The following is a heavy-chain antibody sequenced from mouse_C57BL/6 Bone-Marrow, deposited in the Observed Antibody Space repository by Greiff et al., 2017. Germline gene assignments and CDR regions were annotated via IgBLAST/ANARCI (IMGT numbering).Heavy chain of an antibody. CDR1: GFTFSSYA. CDR3: TRGPYYYGSSSWFAY. J-gene: IGHJ3*01. V-gene: IGHV5-9-1*02. D-gene: IGHD1-1*01. Sequence: EVNVVESGEGLVKPGGSLKLSCAASGFTFSSYAMSWVRQTPGKRLEWVAYISSGGDYIYYADTVKGRFTISRDNARNTLYLQMSSLKSEDTAMYYCTRGPYYYGSSSWFAYWGQGTLVTVSA. CDR2: ISSGGDYI.